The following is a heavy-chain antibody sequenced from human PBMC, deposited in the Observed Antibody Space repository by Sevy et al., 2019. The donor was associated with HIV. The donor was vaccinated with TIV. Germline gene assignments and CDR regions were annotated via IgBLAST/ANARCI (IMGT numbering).Heavy chain of an antibody. J-gene: IGHJ2*01. CDR2: ISGSASTTYYGGAA. Sequence: GESLKISCTASGFTFSTYAMSWVRQAPGKGLEWVSGISGSASTTYYGGAAYYADSVKGRFTITRDNAKNTLYLEMNSLRDEDSAVFHCARGLLARPRGDYWYFDLWGRGTLVTVSS. V-gene: IGHV3-23*01. CDR3: ARGLLARPRGDYWYFDL. D-gene: IGHD6-6*01. CDR1: GFTFSTYA.